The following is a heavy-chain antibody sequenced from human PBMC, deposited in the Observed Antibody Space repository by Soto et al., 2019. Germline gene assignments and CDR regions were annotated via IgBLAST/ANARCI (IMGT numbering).Heavy chain of an antibody. CDR2: INTDGSTT. J-gene: IGHJ6*02. CDR1: GFTFNNYW. V-gene: IGHV3-74*01. Sequence: EVQLVESGGGLVQPGGSLRLSCAASGFTFNNYWMHWVRQAPGKGLVWVSRINTDGSTTSYADSVKGRFAISRDNAKNTVYLQMNSLRAEDTAIYYCARPYGMDVWGQGTTVTVSS. CDR3: ARPYGMDV.